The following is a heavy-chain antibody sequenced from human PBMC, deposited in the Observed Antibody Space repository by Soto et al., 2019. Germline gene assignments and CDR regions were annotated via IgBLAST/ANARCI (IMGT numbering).Heavy chain of an antibody. J-gene: IGHJ4*02. D-gene: IGHD3-10*01. CDR3: ARVRVIRGVIPSHFGL. Sequence: QENLAQSGAEVKKPGSSVTVSCKASGGTFNSYGISWVRQAPGQGLDWMGVIIPLYGTVNYAQKFQGRVSITADKSTSTAYMDLSSLRSDDTAVYSCARVRVIRGVIPSHFGLWGQGTLGTVAS. CDR2: IIPLYGTV. V-gene: IGHV1-69*06. CDR1: GGTFNSYG.